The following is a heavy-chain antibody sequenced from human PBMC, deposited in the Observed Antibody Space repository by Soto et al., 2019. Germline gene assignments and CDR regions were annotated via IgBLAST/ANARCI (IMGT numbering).Heavy chain of an antibody. CDR1: GGSISSGGYY. CDR2: VYYSGST. V-gene: IGHV4-31*03. Sequence: PSDTLSLTCTVSGGSISSGGYYWSWIRQHPGKGLEWIGYVYYSGSTYYNPSLKSRATISVDRSKNQFSLKLSSVTAADTAVYYCARAEGGIFDYWGQGTLVTVS. J-gene: IGHJ4*02. CDR3: ARAEGGIFDY.